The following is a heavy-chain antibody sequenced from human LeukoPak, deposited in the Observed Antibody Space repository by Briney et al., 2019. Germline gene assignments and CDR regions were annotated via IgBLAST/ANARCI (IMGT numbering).Heavy chain of an antibody. CDR1: GYSISSGYY. CDR3: ARAGGSYLTAYYYYYYYMDV. D-gene: IGHD1-26*01. Sequence: PSETLSLTCTVSGYSISSGYYWGWIRQPPGKGLEWIGSIYHSGSTYYNPSLKSRVAISVDTSKNQFSLKLSSVTAADTAVYYCARAGGSYLTAYYYYYYYMDVWGKGTTVTVSS. V-gene: IGHV4-38-2*02. J-gene: IGHJ6*03. CDR2: IYHSGST.